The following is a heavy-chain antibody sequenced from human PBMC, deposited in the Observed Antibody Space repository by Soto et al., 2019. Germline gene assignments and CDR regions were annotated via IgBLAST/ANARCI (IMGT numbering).Heavy chain of an antibody. D-gene: IGHD6-19*01. J-gene: IGHJ4*02. Sequence: QVQLVQSGAEVKEPGSAVKVSCKAPADSFSSYGISWVRQAPGQGLEWMGGIIPIFGTTNYAEKFQGRVTITADESTNTAYMELSSLRSEDTALYYWARVFPDGWVEPGGVRGYLDTWGRGTLVTVSS. V-gene: IGHV1-69*01. CDR3: ARVFPDGWVEPGGVRGYLDT. CDR2: IIPIFGTT. CDR1: ADSFSSYG.